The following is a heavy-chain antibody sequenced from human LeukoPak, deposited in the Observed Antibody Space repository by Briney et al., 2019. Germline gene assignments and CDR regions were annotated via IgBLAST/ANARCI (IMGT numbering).Heavy chain of an antibody. V-gene: IGHV3-15*01. D-gene: IGHD2-15*01. CDR1: GFSFNVAW. CDR3: SSVKDKASWTLDN. CDR2: IKSKGSDETT. Sequence: GGSLRLSCAASGFSFNVAWMTWVRQAPGKGLEWIGRIKSKGSDETTDYAAPVEGRITISRDDSKSTLYLQMSNLKTEDTAVYYCSSVKDKASWTLDNWGQGTLVTVSS. J-gene: IGHJ4*02.